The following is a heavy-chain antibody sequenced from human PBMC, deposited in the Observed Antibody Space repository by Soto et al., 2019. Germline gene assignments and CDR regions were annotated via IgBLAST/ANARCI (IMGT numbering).Heavy chain of an antibody. D-gene: IGHD4-17*01. J-gene: IGHJ3*01. CDR2: IYYSGST. CDR1: GGSISSGGYY. Sequence: QVQLQESGPGLVKPSQTLSLTCTFSGGSISSGGYYWSWIRQHPGKGLEWIGYIYYSGSTSYNPSLQSRVTISLDTSKNQFSLKLSSVTAADTAMYYCAKVYGRAFDFWGQGTMVTVSS. CDR3: AKVYGRAFDF. V-gene: IGHV4-31*03.